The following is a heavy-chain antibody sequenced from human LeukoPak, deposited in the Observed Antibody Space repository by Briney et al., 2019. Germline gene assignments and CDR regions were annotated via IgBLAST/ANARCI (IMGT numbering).Heavy chain of an antibody. V-gene: IGHV3-7*03. J-gene: IGHJ6*02. CDR2: IKEDGSEK. CDR1: GFTFSRYW. CDR3: ARRNAMDV. Sequence: GGSLRLSCAVSGFTFSRYWMTWVRQAPGKGLEWVANIKEDGSEKYYVDSVKGRFTISRDNAKNSLYLQMNSLRAEDTAVYYCARRNAMDVWGQGTTVIVFS.